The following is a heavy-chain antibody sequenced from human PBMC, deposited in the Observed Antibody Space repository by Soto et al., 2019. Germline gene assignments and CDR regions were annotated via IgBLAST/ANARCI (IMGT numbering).Heavy chain of an antibody. J-gene: IGHJ6*02. CDR2: ISPFGGAT. V-gene: IGHV1-69*05. CDR1: GGTFSSYA. Sequence: SVKVSCKASGGTFSSYAISWVRQAPGQGLEWLGLISPFGGATAYAQRFKGRVTVTMDKSSTSFYLELSSLRSDDTAVYYCAKGRGGKTVANFGMDVWGQGVTVTVSS. D-gene: IGHD3-16*01. CDR3: AKGRGGKTVANFGMDV.